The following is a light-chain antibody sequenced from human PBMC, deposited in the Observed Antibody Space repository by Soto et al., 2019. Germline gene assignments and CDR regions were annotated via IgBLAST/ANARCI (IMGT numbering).Light chain of an antibody. CDR3: CSYAGTYTLV. CDR1: SSDVGGYNY. V-gene: IGLV2-11*01. Sequence: QSALTQPRSVSGSPGQSVTISCTGTSSDVGGYNYVSWYQQHPGNAPKLMIYDVSKWPSGVPDRFSGSKSANTASLTISGLQAEDEADYYCCSYAGTYTLVFGGGTKLTVL. J-gene: IGLJ2*01. CDR2: DVS.